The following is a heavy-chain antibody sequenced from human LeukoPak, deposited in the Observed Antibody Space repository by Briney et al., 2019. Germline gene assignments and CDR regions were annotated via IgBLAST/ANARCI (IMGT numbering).Heavy chain of an antibody. J-gene: IGHJ3*02. CDR1: GGSISSYH. CDR3: ARGWKRIKSYYYDSSGHPTYAFDI. D-gene: IGHD3-22*01. CDR2: IYYSGST. Sequence: SETLSLTCTVSGGSISSYHWSWIPQPPGKGLEWIGYIYYSGSTNYNPSLKSRVTISVDTSKNQFSLKLSSVTAADTAVYYCARGWKRIKSYYYDSSGHPTYAFDIWGQGTMVTVSS. V-gene: IGHV4-59*01.